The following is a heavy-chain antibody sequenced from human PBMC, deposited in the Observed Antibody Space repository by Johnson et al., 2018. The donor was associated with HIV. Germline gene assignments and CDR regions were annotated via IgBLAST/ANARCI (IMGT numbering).Heavy chain of an antibody. V-gene: IGHV3-30*04. CDR3: ASHVGSSVGSAFDI. CDR2: KSFDGSNK. D-gene: IGHD6-6*01. J-gene: IGHJ3*02. CDR1: GFIFNDYP. Sequence: QVQLMESGGGVVQPGRSLRLSCAASGFIFNDYPMYWVRQPPGKGLEWVAVKSFDGSNKYYADSVKGRFSISRDNPKNTLYLQMNSLRAEDTAVYYCASHVGSSVGSAFDIWGQGTMVTVSS.